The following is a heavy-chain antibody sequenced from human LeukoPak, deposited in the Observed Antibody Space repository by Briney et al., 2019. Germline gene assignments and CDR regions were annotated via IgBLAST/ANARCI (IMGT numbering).Heavy chain of an antibody. CDR1: GGSIGSYY. J-gene: IGHJ5*02. V-gene: IGHV4-59*01. CDR2: IYYSGCT. Sequence: TPSETLSLTCTVSGGSIGSYYWSWVRQAPGKGLEWVGYIYYSGCTNYNPSLKSGGTNSLNTTKNQFSLQLSSVPAPDTAVYYCARAGHSSSWYWGWREVRFDTWGQGTLVTVSS. CDR3: ARAGHSSSWYWGWREVRFDT. D-gene: IGHD6-13*01.